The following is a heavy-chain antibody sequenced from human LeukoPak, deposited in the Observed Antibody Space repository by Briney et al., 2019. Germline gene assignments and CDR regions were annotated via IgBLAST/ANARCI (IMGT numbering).Heavy chain of an antibody. CDR2: INPSGGST. J-gene: IGHJ6*04. CDR3: ASDYSNYAMDV. D-gene: IGHD4-11*01. CDR1: GYMFTSYY. Sequence: ASVKVSCKASGYMFTSYYMHWVRQAPGQGLEWMGKINPSGGSTNYAQKFQGTVSMTRDTSTSTVYMELSSLGSEDTAVYYCASDYSNYAMDVWGKGTTVTVSS. V-gene: IGHV1-46*03.